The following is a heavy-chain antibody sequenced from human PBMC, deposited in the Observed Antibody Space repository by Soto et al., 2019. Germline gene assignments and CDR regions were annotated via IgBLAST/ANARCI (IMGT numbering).Heavy chain of an antibody. CDR1: GGTFSSYA. D-gene: IGHD5-18*01. CDR3: ARGARGYSYGFVYGMDV. Sequence: SVKVSCKASGGTFSSYAISWVRQAPGQGLEWMGGIIPIFGTANYAQKFQGRVTITADESTSTAYMELSSLRSEDTAVYYCARGARGYSYGFVYGMDVWGQGTTVTVSS. J-gene: IGHJ6*02. V-gene: IGHV1-69*13. CDR2: IIPIFGTA.